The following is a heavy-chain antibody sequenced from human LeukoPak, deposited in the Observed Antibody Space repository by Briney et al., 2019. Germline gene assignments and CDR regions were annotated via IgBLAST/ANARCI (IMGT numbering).Heavy chain of an antibody. J-gene: IGHJ4*02. Sequence: GASVKVSCKASGGTFSNYAISWVRQAPGQGLEWMGGIIPIFGTANYAQKFRGRVTITADKSTRTAYMELSSLRSEDTAVYYCATGYEVITMLDYWGQGTLVTVSS. CDR3: ATGYEVITMLDY. V-gene: IGHV1-69*06. CDR1: GGTFSNYA. CDR2: IIPIFGTA. D-gene: IGHD3-3*01.